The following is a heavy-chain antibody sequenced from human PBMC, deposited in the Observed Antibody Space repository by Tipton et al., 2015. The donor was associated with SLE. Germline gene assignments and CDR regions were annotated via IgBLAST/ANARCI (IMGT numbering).Heavy chain of an antibody. D-gene: IGHD4-17*01. V-gene: IGHV4-39*07. CDR3: ARGTVTYYFDY. CDR1: GGSISSGSYY. Sequence: TLSLTCTVSGGSISSGSYYWGWIRQPPGKGLEWIGNIYHSGSTFHNPSLKSRVTISVDKSKNQFSLKLSSVTAADTAVYYCARGTVTYYFDYWGQGTLVTVSS. J-gene: IGHJ4*02. CDR2: IYHSGST.